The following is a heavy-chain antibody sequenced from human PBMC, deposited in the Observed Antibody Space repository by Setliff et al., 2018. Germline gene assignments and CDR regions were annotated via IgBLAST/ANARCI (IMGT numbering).Heavy chain of an antibody. J-gene: IGHJ3*02. CDR1: TFTFSKYA. CDR2: IKEDGSEK. V-gene: IGHV3-7*01. Sequence: GSLRLSCVASTFTFSKYAITWVRQAPGMGPEWLANIKEDGSEKNYVDSVRGRFTISRDNAKNSLYLQIYSLRAGDTAVYYCARDPPGMNAFDIWGHGTMVTVS. D-gene: IGHD6-13*01. CDR3: ARDPPGMNAFDI.